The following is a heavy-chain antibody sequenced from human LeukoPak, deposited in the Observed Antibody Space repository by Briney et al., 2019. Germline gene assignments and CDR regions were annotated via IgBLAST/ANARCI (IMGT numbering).Heavy chain of an antibody. Sequence: GKSLRLSCAASGFTLFSYGMHWVRQAPGKGLEWVAGISYDGSNKYYVDSVKGRFTISRDNSKNTLYLEMISLRIEDTAVYYCAKGPVSGSRSPLDYWGQGTLVTVSS. J-gene: IGHJ4*02. CDR3: AKGPVSGSRSPLDY. D-gene: IGHD1-26*01. V-gene: IGHV3-30*18. CDR1: GFTLFSYG. CDR2: ISYDGSNK.